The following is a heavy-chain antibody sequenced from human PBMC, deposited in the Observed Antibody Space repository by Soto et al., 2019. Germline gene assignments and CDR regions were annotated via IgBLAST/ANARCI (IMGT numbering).Heavy chain of an antibody. J-gene: IGHJ6*02. V-gene: IGHV5-10-1*01. D-gene: IGHD2-21*02. CDR3: ARHGRDCGGDCYSTYYYGMDV. CDR1: GYSFTSYW. CDR2: IDPSDSYT. Sequence: GESLKISCKGSGYSFTSYWISWVRQMPGKGLEWMGRIDPSDSYTNYSPSFQGHVTISADKSISTAYLQWSRLKASDTAMYYCARHGRDCGGDCYSTYYYGMDVWGQGTTVTVSS.